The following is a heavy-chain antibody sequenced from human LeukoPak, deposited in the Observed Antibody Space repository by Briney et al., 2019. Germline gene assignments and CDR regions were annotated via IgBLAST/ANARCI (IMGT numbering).Heavy chain of an antibody. CDR3: ARGPIGRFGELFYSINYYYYYMDV. V-gene: IGHV7-4-1*02. D-gene: IGHD3-10*01. J-gene: IGHJ6*03. CDR2: INTNTGNP. Sequence: GASVTVSCKASGYTFTSYAMNWVRQAPGQGLEWMGWINTNTGNPTYAQGFTGRFVFSLDTSVSTAYLQISSLKAEDTAVYYCARGPIGRFGELFYSINYYYYYMDVWGKGTTVTVSS. CDR1: GYTFTSYA.